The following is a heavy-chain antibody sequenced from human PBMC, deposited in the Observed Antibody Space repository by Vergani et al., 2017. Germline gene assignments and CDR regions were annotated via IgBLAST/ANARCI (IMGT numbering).Heavy chain of an antibody. D-gene: IGHD1-26*01. CDR2: INPSGPSI. J-gene: IGHJ4*02. Sequence: QVQLVQSGAEVKKPGASVKVSCKASGYPFTSYYMHWVRQAPGQGLEWMGIINPSGPSITYAQTFQERVTMTRETSTNTVYMELSSLRSDDTAVYYCARGVEATISGRLDYWGQGTLVTVSS. V-gene: IGHV1-46*03. CDR3: ARGVEATISGRLDY. CDR1: GYPFTSYY.